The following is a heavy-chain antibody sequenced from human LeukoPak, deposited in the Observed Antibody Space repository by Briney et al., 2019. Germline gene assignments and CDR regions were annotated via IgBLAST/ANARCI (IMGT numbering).Heavy chain of an antibody. Sequence: GGSLRLSCAASGFTFSTNSMNWVRQAPGKGLEWVSSISSSSSYIYYADSVKGRFTISRDNAKNSLYLQMNSLRAEDTAVYYCARVNWNDLGYYFDYWAREPWSPSPQ. V-gene: IGHV3-21*06. D-gene: IGHD1-20*01. CDR2: ISSSSSYI. CDR3: ARVNWNDLGYYFDY. J-gene: IGHJ4*02. CDR1: GFTFSTNS.